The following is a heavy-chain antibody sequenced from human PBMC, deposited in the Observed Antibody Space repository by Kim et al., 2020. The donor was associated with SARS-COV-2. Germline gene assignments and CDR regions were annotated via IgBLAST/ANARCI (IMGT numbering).Heavy chain of an antibody. CDR3: ARDGLGAWPAMIVVVNYYYYGVDV. CDR2: ISSSSSTI. J-gene: IGHJ6*02. Sequence: GGSLRLSCAASGFTFSSYSMNWVRQAPGKGLEWVSYISSSSSTIYYADSVKGRFTISRDNAKNSLYLQMNSLRDEDTAVYYCARDGLGAWPAMIVVVNYYYYGVDVWGQGTTVTVSS. V-gene: IGHV3-48*02. D-gene: IGHD3-22*01. CDR1: GFTFSSYS.